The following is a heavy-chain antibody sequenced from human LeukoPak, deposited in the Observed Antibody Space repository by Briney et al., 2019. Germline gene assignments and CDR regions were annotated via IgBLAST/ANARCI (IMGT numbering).Heavy chain of an antibody. J-gene: IGHJ4*02. V-gene: IGHV3-23*01. CDR1: GFTFSSYA. CDR2: ISGSGGST. D-gene: IGHD2-15*01. CDR3: ATGRGRLVAATLFDY. Sequence: GGSLRLSCAASGFTFSSYAMSWVRQAPGKGLEWVSAISGSGGSTYYADSVKGRFTISRDNSKNTLYLQMNSLRAEDTAVYYCATGRGRLVAATLFDYWGQGTLVTVSS.